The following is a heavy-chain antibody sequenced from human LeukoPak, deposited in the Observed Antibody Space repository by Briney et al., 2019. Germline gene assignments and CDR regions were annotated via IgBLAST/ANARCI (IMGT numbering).Heavy chain of an antibody. CDR2: ISGSGGST. CDR1: GFTFSSYA. CDR3: AKSEWLSQYYFDY. Sequence: GGSLRLSCAASGFTFSSYAMSWVRQAPGKGLEWVSAISGSGGSTYHADSVKGRFTISRDNSKNTLYLQMNSLRAEDTAVYYCAKSEWLSQYYFDYWGQGTLVTVSS. J-gene: IGHJ4*02. D-gene: IGHD3-3*01. V-gene: IGHV3-23*01.